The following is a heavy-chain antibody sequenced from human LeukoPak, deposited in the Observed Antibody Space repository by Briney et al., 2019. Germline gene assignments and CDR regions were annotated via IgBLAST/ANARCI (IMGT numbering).Heavy chain of an antibody. CDR3: ARDASLIYYDSSGSDLDY. CDR1: GYTFTGYY. D-gene: IGHD3-22*01. V-gene: IGHV1-2*02. Sequence: ASVKVSCKASGYTFTGYYMHWVRQAPGQGLEWMGWINPNSGGTNYAQKFRGRVTMTRDTSISTAYMELSSLRSDDTAVYYCARDASLIYYDSSGSDLDYWGQGTLVTVSS. CDR2: INPNSGGT. J-gene: IGHJ4*02.